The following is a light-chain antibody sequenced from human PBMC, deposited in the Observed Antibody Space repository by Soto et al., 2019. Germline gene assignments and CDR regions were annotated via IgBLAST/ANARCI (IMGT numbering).Light chain of an antibody. Sequence: EIVMTQSPATLSVSPGERATLSCRASQSVSSNLAWYQQKPGQAPRLLIYGASTRATGIPARFSGSGSGTEFTLTISGLQSEDFPVYYCQQYNNWPQTFGQGTKVEIK. J-gene: IGKJ1*01. CDR3: QQYNNWPQT. V-gene: IGKV3-15*01. CDR1: QSVSSN. CDR2: GAS.